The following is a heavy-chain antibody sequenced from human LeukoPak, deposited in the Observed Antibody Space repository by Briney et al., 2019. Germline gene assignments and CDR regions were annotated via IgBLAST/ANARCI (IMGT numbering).Heavy chain of an antibody. J-gene: IGHJ6*02. V-gene: IGHV4-4*07. CDR2: IYTSGIT. CDR3: ARVAAAADTVSGMDV. D-gene: IGHD6-13*01. CDR1: GGSISSYF. Sequence: SETLSLTCTVSGGSISSYFWSWIRQPAGKGLEWIGRIYTSGITNCNPSLKSRVTMSVDTSKNQFSLKLSSVTAADTAVYYCARVAAAADTVSGMDVWGQGTTVTVSS.